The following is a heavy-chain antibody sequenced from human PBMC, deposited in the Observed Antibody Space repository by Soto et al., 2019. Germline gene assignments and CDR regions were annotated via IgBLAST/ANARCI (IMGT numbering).Heavy chain of an antibody. CDR2: INGGGGTT. V-gene: IGHV3-23*01. CDR3: ARGGLQLLGYCSGGSCSPRYGMDV. CDR1: GFTFSSYA. J-gene: IGHJ6*02. Sequence: GGSLRLSCTASGFTFSSYAMSWVRQAPGKGLEWVSSINGGGGTTNYADSVKGRFTISRDNSKNTMYLQMNSLRAEDTAVYYCARGGLQLLGYCSGGSCSPRYGMDVWGQGTTVTVSS. D-gene: IGHD2-15*01.